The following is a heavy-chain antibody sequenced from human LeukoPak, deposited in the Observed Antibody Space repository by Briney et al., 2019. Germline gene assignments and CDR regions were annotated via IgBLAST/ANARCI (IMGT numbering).Heavy chain of an antibody. V-gene: IGHV4-31*03. CDR2: IYYSGST. CDR3: ARWGSQGLDY. D-gene: IGHD3-10*01. J-gene: IGHJ4*02. Sequence: SQTLSLTCTVSGGSISSGGYYWSWIRQHPGKGLEWIGYIYYSGSTYYNPSLKSRVTISVGTSKNQFSLKLSSVTAADTAVYYCARWGSQGLDYWGQGTLVTVSS. CDR1: GGSISSGGYY.